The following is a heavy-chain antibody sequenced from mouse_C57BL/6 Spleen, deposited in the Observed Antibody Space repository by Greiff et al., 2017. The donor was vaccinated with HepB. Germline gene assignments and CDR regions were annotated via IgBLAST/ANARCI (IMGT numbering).Heavy chain of an antibody. D-gene: IGHD2-4*01. Sequence: QVQLKQPGAELVRPGSSVKLSCKASGYTFTSYWMDWVKQRPGQGLEWIGNIYPSDSETHYNQKFKDKATLTVDKSSSTAYMQLSSLTSEDSAVYYCAREGYYDTTGFAYWGQGTLVTVSA. J-gene: IGHJ3*01. CDR3: AREGYYDTTGFAY. V-gene: IGHV1-61*01. CDR2: IYPSDSET. CDR1: GYTFTSYW.